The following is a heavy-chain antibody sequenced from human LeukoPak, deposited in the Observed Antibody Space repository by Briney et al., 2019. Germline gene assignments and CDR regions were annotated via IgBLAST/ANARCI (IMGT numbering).Heavy chain of an antibody. Sequence: GRSLRLSCAASGFTFDDYAMHWVRQAPGKGPEWVSGISWNSGSIGYADSVKGRFTISRDNAKNSLYLQMNSLRAEDTALYYCAKDRAAMVLGWFDPWGQGTLVTVSS. CDR3: AKDRAAMVLGWFDP. CDR1: GFTFDDYA. CDR2: ISWNSGSI. V-gene: IGHV3-9*01. J-gene: IGHJ5*02. D-gene: IGHD5-18*01.